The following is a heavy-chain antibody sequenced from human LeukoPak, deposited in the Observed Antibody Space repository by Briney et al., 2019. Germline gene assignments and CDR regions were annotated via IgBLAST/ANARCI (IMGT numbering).Heavy chain of an antibody. Sequence: PGGSLRLSCAASGFTVSSNYMNWVRQAPGKGLEWVSSISSSSNYIYYADSVKGRFTISRDNSKNTLYLQMNSLRAEDTAVYYCAKARPHTAMVPTVWYFDYWGQGTLVTVSS. CDR3: AKARPHTAMVPTVWYFDY. CDR1: GFTVSSNY. V-gene: IGHV3-21*04. D-gene: IGHD5-18*01. J-gene: IGHJ4*02. CDR2: ISSSSNYI.